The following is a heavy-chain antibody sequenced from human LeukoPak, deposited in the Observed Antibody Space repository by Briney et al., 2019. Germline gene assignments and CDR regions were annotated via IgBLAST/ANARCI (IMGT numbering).Heavy chain of an antibody. CDR3: AREIPGSSWYIGAHYFDY. J-gene: IGHJ4*02. Sequence: GGSLRLSCAASGFTFSSYAMSWVRQAPGKGLEWVANIKQDGSEKYYVDSVKGRFTISRDNAKNSLYLQMNSLRAEDTAVYYCAREIPGSSWYIGAHYFDYWGQGTLVTVSS. V-gene: IGHV3-7*01. CDR1: GFTFSSYA. CDR2: IKQDGSEK. D-gene: IGHD6-13*01.